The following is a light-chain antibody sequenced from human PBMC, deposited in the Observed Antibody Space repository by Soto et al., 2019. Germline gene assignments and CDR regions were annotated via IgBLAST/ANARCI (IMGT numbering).Light chain of an antibody. CDR3: QAWDSSTAV. V-gene: IGLV3-1*01. CDR2: QDS. CDR1: KLGDKY. Sequence: ALTQPPSVSVSPGQTASITCSGDKLGDKYACWYQQKPGQSPVLVIYQDSKRPSGIPERFSGSNSGNTATLTISGTQAMDEADYYCQAWDSSTAVFGGGTKLTVL. J-gene: IGLJ2*01.